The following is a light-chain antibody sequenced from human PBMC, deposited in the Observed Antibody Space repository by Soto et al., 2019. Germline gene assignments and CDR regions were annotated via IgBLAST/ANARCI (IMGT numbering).Light chain of an antibody. CDR1: SSDVGAVNS. CDR2: DVT. V-gene: IGLV2-14*03. Sequence: QSVLTQPASVSGSPGQSITISCTGSSSDVGAVNSVSWYQQHPGKAPKLIIHDVTNRPSGVSNRFSASKSGNAASLTISGLQAEDEADYYCSSYTSRNTWVFGGGTKLTVL. CDR3: SSYTSRNTWV. J-gene: IGLJ3*02.